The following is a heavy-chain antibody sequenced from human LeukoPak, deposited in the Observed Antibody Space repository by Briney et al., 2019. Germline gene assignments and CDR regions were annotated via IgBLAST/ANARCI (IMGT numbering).Heavy chain of an antibody. V-gene: IGHV3-23*01. CDR3: AKISLTTVNNPPNYLDY. CDR2: ISATGDST. Sequence: GGSLRLSCAASGFTFSNYPMTWVRQAPEKGLEWVSGISATGDSTYYADSVKGRFTISRDNSKNTLYLQMNSLADEDTAVYFCAKISLTTVNNPPNYLDYWGQGALVAVSS. J-gene: IGHJ4*02. CDR1: GFTFSNYP. D-gene: IGHD4-11*01.